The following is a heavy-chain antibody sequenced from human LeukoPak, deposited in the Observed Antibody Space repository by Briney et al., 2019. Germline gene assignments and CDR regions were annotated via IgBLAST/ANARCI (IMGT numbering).Heavy chain of an antibody. Sequence: GGSLRLSCAASGFTFSSYEMNWVREAPGKGLEWVSYISSSGSTIYYADSVKGRFTISRDNAKNSLYLQMNSLRAEDTAVYYCARVSMGFDPWGQGTLVTVSS. J-gene: IGHJ5*02. V-gene: IGHV3-48*03. CDR3: ARVSMGFDP. CDR2: ISSSGSTI. D-gene: IGHD2-8*01. CDR1: GFTFSSYE.